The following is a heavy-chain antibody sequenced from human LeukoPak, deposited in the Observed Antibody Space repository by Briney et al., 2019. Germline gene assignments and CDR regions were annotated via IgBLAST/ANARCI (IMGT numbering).Heavy chain of an antibody. D-gene: IGHD1-26*01. Sequence: GGSLRLSCAASGFTFSSNAMGWVCQAPGKGLEWVSAITASAASTYYADSVKGRFTISRDNSKNTLYLQVNSLRAEDTAVYYCAKGGKWDVTPFDYWGQGTLVTVSS. V-gene: IGHV3-23*01. CDR3: AKGGKWDVTPFDY. J-gene: IGHJ4*02. CDR2: ITASAAST. CDR1: GFTFSSNA.